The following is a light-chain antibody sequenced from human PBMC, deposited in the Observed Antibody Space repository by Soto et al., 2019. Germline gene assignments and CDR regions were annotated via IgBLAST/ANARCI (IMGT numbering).Light chain of an antibody. J-gene: IGKJ5*01. Sequence: DIQLTQSRSFLSASLGDRVTITCRASQGISSYLAWYQQKPGKAPKLLIYAASTLQSGVPSRFSGSGSGTEFTLTISSLQPEDFATYYCQQLNSYPSTFGQGTRLEIK. CDR3: QQLNSYPST. CDR1: QGISSY. V-gene: IGKV1-9*01. CDR2: AAS.